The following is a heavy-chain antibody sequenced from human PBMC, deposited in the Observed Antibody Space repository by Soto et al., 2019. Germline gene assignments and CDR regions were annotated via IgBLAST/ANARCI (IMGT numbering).Heavy chain of an antibody. D-gene: IGHD4-17*01. CDR1: GFTLSDHY. V-gene: IGHV3-72*01. Sequence: PGGSLRLSCAASGFTLSDHYMDWVRQAPGKGLEWVGRTRNKANGYTTEYAASVKGRFTISRDDSKNTLYLQMNSLKTEDTAVYYCTTVRYGDYPGYFDYWGQGTLVTVSS. CDR3: TTVRYGDYPGYFDY. CDR2: TRNKANGYTT. J-gene: IGHJ4*02.